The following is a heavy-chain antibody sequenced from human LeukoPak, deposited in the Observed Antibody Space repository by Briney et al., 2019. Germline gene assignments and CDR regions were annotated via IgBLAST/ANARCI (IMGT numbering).Heavy chain of an antibody. D-gene: IGHD3-10*01. V-gene: IGHV4-34*01. CDR3: ARGDYYGSGSYMREFDY. Sequence: SETLSLTCAVYGGSFSGYYWSWIRQPPGKGLEWIGEINHSGNTNYNPSLKSRVTISVDTSKNQFSLKLSSVTAADTAVYYCARGDYYGSGSYMREFDYWGQGTLVTVSS. CDR2: INHSGNT. CDR1: GGSFSGYY. J-gene: IGHJ4*02.